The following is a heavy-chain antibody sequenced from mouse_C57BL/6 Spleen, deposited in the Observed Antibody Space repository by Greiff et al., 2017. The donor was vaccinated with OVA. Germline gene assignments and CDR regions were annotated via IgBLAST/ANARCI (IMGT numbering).Heavy chain of an antibody. D-gene: IGHD3-2*02. V-gene: IGHV1-81*01. CDR2: INPRSGNT. CDR3: AERAAHAVDD. J-gene: IGHJ2*01. CDR1: GYTFTSYG. Sequence: VKLQESGAELARPGASVKLSCKASGYTFTSYGIRWVKQRPGQGLEWIGEINPRSGNTYYNEKFKGKATLTADKSSSTAYMELRSLTSEDSAVYCCAERAAHAVDDWGQGTTLTVSS.